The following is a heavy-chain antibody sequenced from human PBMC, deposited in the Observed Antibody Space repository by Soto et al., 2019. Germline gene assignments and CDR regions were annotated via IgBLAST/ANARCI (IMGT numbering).Heavy chain of an antibody. Sequence: SVKVSCKASGGTFSSYAISWVRQAPGQGLEWMGGIIPIFGTANYAQKFQGRVTITADESTSTAYMELSSLRSEDTAVYYCASLKSSDSCGYYYVRTSYYFYYWGQGNLVTVSS. CDR2: IIPIFGTA. J-gene: IGHJ4*02. CDR1: GGTFSSYA. V-gene: IGHV1-69*13. CDR3: ASLKSSDSCGYYYVRTSYYFYY. D-gene: IGHD3-22*01.